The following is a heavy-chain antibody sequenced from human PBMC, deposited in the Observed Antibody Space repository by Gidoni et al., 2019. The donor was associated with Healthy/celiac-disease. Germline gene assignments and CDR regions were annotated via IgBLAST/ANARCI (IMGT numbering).Heavy chain of an antibody. CDR3: AKGYCSSTSCYRFDY. D-gene: IGHD2-2*01. CDR2: ISYDGSNK. V-gene: IGHV3-30*18. J-gene: IGHJ4*02. CDR1: GFTFSSYG. Sequence: QVQLLESGGGVVQPGRSLRLSCAASGFTFSSYGMHWVRQAPGKGLEWVAVISYDGSNKYYADSVKGRFTISRDNSKNTLYLQMNSLRAEDTAVYYCAKGYCSSTSCYRFDYWGQGTLVTVSS.